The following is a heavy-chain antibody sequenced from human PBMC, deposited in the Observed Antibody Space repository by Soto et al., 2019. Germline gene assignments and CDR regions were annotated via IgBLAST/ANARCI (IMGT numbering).Heavy chain of an antibody. CDR2: IYSGGSI. CDR1: GFIVSSHY. J-gene: IGHJ6*02. CDR3: ARDRGDCSSVSCYGSFYYGMDV. V-gene: IGHV3-53*01. D-gene: IGHD2-2*01. Sequence: XESLRLSCAASGFIVSSHYMSWVRQAPGKGLEWVSAIYSGGSIYYADSVEGRFTISRDVSKNILYLQMNSLRADDTAVYYCARDRGDCSSVSCYGSFYYGMDVWGQGTTVTVSS.